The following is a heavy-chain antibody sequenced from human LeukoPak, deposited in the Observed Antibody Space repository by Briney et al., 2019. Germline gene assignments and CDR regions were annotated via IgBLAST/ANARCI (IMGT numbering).Heavy chain of an antibody. D-gene: IGHD6-6*01. V-gene: IGHV4-4*02. CDR3: ARGVDPSSSGVDY. Sequence: SETLSLTCAVSGGSISSSNWWSWVRQPPGKGLEWIGEIYHSGSTNYNPSLKSRVTISVDKSKNQFSLKLSSVTAADTAVYYCARGVDPSSSGVDYWGQGTLVTVSS. CDR1: GGSISSSNW. J-gene: IGHJ4*02. CDR2: IYHSGST.